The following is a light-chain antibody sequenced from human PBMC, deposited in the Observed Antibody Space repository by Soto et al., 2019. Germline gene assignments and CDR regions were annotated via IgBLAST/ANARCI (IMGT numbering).Light chain of an antibody. V-gene: IGLV2-14*01. Sequence: QSALTQPASVSGSPGQSITISCTGTSSDVGGYNYVSWYQRHPGKAPKLMIYDVSNRPSGVSNRFSGSKSGNTASLTISGLQAEDEADYYCSSYTGTSTLIFGGGTKLTVL. J-gene: IGLJ2*01. CDR1: SSDVGGYNY. CDR3: SSYTGTSTLI. CDR2: DVS.